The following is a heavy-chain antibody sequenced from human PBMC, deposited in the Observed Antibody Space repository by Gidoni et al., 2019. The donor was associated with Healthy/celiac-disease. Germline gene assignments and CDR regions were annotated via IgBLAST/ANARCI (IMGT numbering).Heavy chain of an antibody. D-gene: IGHD4-17*01. CDR2: ISDSGGST. Sequence: ELQLVESGGGLVQPGGSLRLSCAASGFTFSSYAMGWLRQPPGKGLEWVAAISDSGGSTYYADSVKGRFTISRDNTKNTLYLQMNSLRAEDTAVYYCAKGGPYGDHGAFDIWGQGTMVTVSS. V-gene: IGHV3-23*04. CDR1: GFTFSSYA. J-gene: IGHJ3*02. CDR3: AKGGPYGDHGAFDI.